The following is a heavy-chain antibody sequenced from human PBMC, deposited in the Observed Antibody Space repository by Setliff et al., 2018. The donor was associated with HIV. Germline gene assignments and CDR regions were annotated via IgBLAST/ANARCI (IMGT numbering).Heavy chain of an antibody. Sequence: ASVKVSCKATGYTFTGYYMHWVRQAPGQGLEWMGRINPNSGGTNYAQKCQGRVTMTRDTSISKAYMELSRLRSDDTAVYYCARGTRVGANDAFDIWGQGTMVTVSS. CDR3: ARGTRVGANDAFDI. CDR2: INPNSGGT. D-gene: IGHD1-26*01. CDR1: GYTFTGYY. J-gene: IGHJ3*02. V-gene: IGHV1-2*06.